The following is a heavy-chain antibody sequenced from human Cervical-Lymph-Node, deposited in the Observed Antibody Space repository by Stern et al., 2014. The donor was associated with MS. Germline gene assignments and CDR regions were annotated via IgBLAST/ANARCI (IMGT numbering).Heavy chain of an antibody. CDR2: IYYTGRT. V-gene: IGHV4-4*02. J-gene: IGHJ5*02. Sequence: VQLVESGPGLVKPSGTLSLTCAVSGDSITSNNWWSWVRQSPGKGLEWIGYIYYTGRTNYNPSLKSRVTISVDTSKNQLSLMLRSLTAADTAVYYCARDSSDTWYGPIDAWGQGTQVIVSS. D-gene: IGHD6-13*01. CDR3: ARDSSDTWYGPIDA. CDR1: GDSITSNNW.